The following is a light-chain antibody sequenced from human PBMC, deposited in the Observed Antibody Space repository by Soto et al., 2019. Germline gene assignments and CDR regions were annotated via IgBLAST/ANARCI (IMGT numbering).Light chain of an antibody. CDR1: QTVSIY. CDR3: QQTYSSPQT. J-gene: IGKJ1*01. Sequence: DIQLTQSPSFPSASVGDRVTITCRASQTVSIYLNWYRQKPGKAPELLIFAASDLQSGVPSRFSGSGSGTDFTLTISSLQPEDFATYYCQQTYSSPQTFGQGTKVDIK. V-gene: IGKV1-39*01. CDR2: AAS.